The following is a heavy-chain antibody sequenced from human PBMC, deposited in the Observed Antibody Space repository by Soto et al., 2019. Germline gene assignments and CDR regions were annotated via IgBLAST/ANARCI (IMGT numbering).Heavy chain of an antibody. J-gene: IGHJ6*02. V-gene: IGHV1-46*01. CDR1: GYTFTSYY. D-gene: IGHD6-6*01. Sequence: GASVKVSCKASGYTFTSYYMNWVRQAPGQGLEWMGIINPSGGSTTYAQKFQDRVTMTRDTSTSTVCMELSSLRSEDTAVYYCARESSSSDYYWYALDVWGQGTTVTVSS. CDR2: INPSGGST. CDR3: ARESSSSDYYWYALDV.